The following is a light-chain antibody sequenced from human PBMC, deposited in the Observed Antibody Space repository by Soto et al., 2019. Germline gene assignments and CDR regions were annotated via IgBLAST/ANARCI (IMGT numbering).Light chain of an antibody. CDR1: QSVSSSF. J-gene: IGKJ4*01. V-gene: IGKV3-20*01. CDR2: AAS. CDR3: QQYGSSPLLT. Sequence: EIVLTQSPGTLSLFPGERATLSCRASQSVSSSFLAWYQQKPGQAPRLLISAASSRATGIPDRFSGSGSGTDFALTISTQEPEDFAVYYCQQYGSSPLLTFGGGTKIEIK.